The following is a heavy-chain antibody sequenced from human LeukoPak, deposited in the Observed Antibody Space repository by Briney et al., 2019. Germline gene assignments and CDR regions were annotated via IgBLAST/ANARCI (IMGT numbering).Heavy chain of an antibody. Sequence: GGSLRLSCAASGFTFSSHAMTWVRQAPGKGLECVSAISGSGGSTYYADSVKGRFTISRDNSKNTLHLRMNSLRAEDTAVYYCAKDRTMVSGVAGDAFDIWGQGTMVTVSS. CDR2: ISGSGGST. V-gene: IGHV3-23*01. CDR3: AKDRTMVSGVAGDAFDI. CDR1: GFTFSSHA. D-gene: IGHD3-10*01. J-gene: IGHJ3*02.